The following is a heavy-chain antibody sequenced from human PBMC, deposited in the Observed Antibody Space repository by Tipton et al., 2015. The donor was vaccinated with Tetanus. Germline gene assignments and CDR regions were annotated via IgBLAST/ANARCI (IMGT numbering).Heavy chain of an antibody. J-gene: IGHJ5*02. Sequence: QSGAEVKKPGASVKVSCKASGYTFTDYYLHWVRQAPGQGLEWMGWINPNNGGTTYAQKFQGRVTMTRDTSISTAYMELSRLRSDDTAVYYCAREGEGCDPWGQGTLVTVSS. CDR2: INPNNGGT. CDR1: GYTFTDYY. CDR3: AREGEGCDP. V-gene: IGHV1-2*02.